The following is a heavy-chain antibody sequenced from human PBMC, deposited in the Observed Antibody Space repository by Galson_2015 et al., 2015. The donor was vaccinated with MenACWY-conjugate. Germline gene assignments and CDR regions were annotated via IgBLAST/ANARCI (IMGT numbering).Heavy chain of an antibody. CDR1: GVTFSSSW. CDR2: INTDGSST. J-gene: IGHJ4*02. CDR3: ARAAYCGANCYYYFDY. Sequence: SLRLSCAASGVTFSSSWMHWVRQAPGKGLVWVARINTDGSSTRYADSVKGRFTISRDNAENTLYLQMNSLRAEDTAVYYCARAAYCGANCYYYFDYWGQGTLVAVSS. D-gene: IGHD2-21*02. V-gene: IGHV3-74*01.